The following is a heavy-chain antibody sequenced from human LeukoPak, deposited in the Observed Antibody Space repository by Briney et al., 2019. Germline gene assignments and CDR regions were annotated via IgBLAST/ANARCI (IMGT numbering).Heavy chain of an antibody. CDR3: ARVGRLGYCSSTSCPHAFDI. D-gene: IGHD2-2*01. CDR1: GYTFTSYY. J-gene: IGHJ3*02. V-gene: IGHV1-46*01. CDR2: INPSGGST. Sequence: ASVKVSCKASGYTFTSYYMHWVRQAPGQGLEWMGIINPSGGSTSYAQKFQGRVTMTRDTSTSTVYIELSSLRSEDTAVYYCARVGRLGYCSSTSCPHAFDIWGQGTMVTVSS.